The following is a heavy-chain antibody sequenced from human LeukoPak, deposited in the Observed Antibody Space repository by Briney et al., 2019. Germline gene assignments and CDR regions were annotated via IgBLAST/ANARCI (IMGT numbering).Heavy chain of an antibody. D-gene: IGHD6-13*01. J-gene: IGHJ6*02. V-gene: IGHV3-21*01. CDR1: GFTFSSYS. CDR2: ISSSSSYI. Sequence: GGSLRLSCATSGFTFSSYSMNWVRQAPGKGLEWVSSISSSSSYIYYADSAKGRFTISRDNAKNSLYLQMNSLRAEDTAVYYCAREPLSEIPGYSSSYSYGMDVWGQGTTVNVSS. CDR3: AREPLSEIPGYSSSYSYGMDV.